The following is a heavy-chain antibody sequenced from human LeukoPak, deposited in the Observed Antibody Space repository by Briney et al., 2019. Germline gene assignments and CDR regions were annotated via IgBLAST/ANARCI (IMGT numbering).Heavy chain of an antibody. D-gene: IGHD3-3*01. CDR3: ARGSYDHPPLDF. V-gene: IGHV1-69*05. CDR2: IIPIFGTA. Sequence: SVKVSCKASGGTFSSYAISWVRQAPGQGLEWMGGIIPIFGTANYAQKFQGRVTITTDESTSTAYMELSSLRSEDTAVYYCARGSYDHPPLDFWGQGTLVTVSS. CDR1: GGTFSSYA. J-gene: IGHJ4*02.